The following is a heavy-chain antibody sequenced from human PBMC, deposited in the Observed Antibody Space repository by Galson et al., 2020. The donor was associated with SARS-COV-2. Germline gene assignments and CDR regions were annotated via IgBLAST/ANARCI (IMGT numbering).Heavy chain of an antibody. J-gene: IGHJ6*02. D-gene: IGHD6-13*01. V-gene: IGHV3-43*02. CDR2: ISGDGGST. CDR1: GFTFDDYA. Sequence: TGGSMRLSCAASGFTFDDYAMHWVRQAPGKGLEWVSLISGDGGSTYYADSVKGRFTITRDNSKNSLYLQMNRLRTEDTALYYCAKGPHAYSSSWYLNYYYGMDVWGQGTTVTVSS. CDR3: AKGPHAYSSSWYLNYYYGMDV.